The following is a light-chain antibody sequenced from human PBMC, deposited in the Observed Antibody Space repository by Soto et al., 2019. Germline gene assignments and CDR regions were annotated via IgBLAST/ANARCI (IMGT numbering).Light chain of an antibody. CDR3: QQYNNWPPLT. CDR2: GAS. CDR1: QSVSSN. J-gene: IGKJ1*01. Sequence: EIVMTQSPATLSVSPGERATLSCRASQSVSSNLAWYQQKPGQAPRHLIYGASTRATGVPARFSGSGSGTEFTLTISSLQSEDFAVYYCQQYNNWPPLTFGQGTKVDIK. V-gene: IGKV3-15*01.